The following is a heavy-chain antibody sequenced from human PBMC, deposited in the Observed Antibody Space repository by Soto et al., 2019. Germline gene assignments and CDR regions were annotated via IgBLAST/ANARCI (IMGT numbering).Heavy chain of an antibody. Sequence: QVQLQESGPGLVKPSGTLSLTCAVSGGSISSSNWWSWVRQPPGKGLEWIGEIYHSGSTNYNPSLKSRVTISVDKSKNQFSLKLSSVTAADTAVYYCAGGAYYNGSGSYSAPFDYWGQGTLVTVSS. J-gene: IGHJ4*02. V-gene: IGHV4-4*02. CDR1: GGSISSSNW. D-gene: IGHD3-10*01. CDR3: AGGAYYNGSGSYSAPFDY. CDR2: IYHSGST.